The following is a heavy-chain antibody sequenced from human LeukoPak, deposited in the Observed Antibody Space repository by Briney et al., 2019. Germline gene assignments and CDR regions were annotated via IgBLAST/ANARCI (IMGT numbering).Heavy chain of an antibody. J-gene: IGHJ4*02. CDR1: GFTFSSYA. Sequence: PGGSLRLSCAASGFTFSSYAMSWVRQAPGKGLEWVSTAGTYGATYYAGSVKGRFTISRDNSKNTLFVQMNSLRAEDTAVYYCAKRRSEYYFDQWGQGTLVTVSS. CDR3: AKRRSEYYFDQ. V-gene: IGHV3-23*01. D-gene: IGHD3-3*01. CDR2: AGTYGAT.